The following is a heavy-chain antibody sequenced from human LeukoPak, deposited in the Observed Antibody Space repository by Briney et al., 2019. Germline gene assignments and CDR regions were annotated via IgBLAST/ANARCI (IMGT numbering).Heavy chain of an antibody. CDR3: ARDLNSINLI. V-gene: IGHV4-59*01. CDR1: GGSISSYY. Sequence: SETLSLTXTVSGGSISSYYWSWIRQPPGKGLEWIGYIYYSGSTNYNPSLKSRVTISVDTSKNQFSLKLSSVTAADTAVYYCARDLNSINLIWGQGTMVTVSS. CDR2: IYYSGST. J-gene: IGHJ3*02. D-gene: IGHD4-23*01.